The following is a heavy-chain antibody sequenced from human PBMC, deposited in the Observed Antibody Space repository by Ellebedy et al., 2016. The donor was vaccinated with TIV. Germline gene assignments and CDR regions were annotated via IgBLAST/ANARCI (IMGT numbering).Heavy chain of an antibody. V-gene: IGHV4-34*01. CDR2: INHYGTT. Sequence: SETLSLTCAVYGGSFRNVYWSWVRQAPGKGLEWIGEINHYGTTKYSPSFKSRITMSVDTSKNQVSLNGSSVTAADTAVYYCARVKLSMDVWGQGTTVSVSS. J-gene: IGHJ6*02. D-gene: IGHD2-15*01. CDR3: ARVKLSMDV. CDR1: GGSFRNVY.